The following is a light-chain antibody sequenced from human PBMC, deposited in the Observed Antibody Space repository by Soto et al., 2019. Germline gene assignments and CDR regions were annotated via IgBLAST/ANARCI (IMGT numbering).Light chain of an antibody. J-gene: IGLJ3*02. V-gene: IGLV2-14*01. CDR2: DVN. CDR1: SSDVGAYNY. Sequence: QSALTQPASVSGSPGQSITISCTGTSSDVGAYNYVSWCQQHPGKAPKLIIYDVNHRPSGVSDRFSGSKSGNTASLTISGLQADDEAYYYCTSYTTGSTGVFGGGTKLTVL. CDR3: TSYTTGSTGV.